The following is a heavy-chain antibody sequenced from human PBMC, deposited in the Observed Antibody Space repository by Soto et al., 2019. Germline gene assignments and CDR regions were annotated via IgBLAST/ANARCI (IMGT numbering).Heavy chain of an antibody. CDR3: ARAVGYYYDSSGYYQNSNFDY. J-gene: IGHJ4*02. CDR1: GYSFTSYW. Sequence: GESLKISCKGSGYSFTSYWISWVRQMPGKGLEWMGRIDPSDSYTNYSPSFQGHVTISADKSISTAYLQWSSLKASDTAMYYCARAVGYYYDSSGYYQNSNFDYWGQGTLVTVSS. V-gene: IGHV5-10-1*01. CDR2: IDPSDSYT. D-gene: IGHD3-22*01.